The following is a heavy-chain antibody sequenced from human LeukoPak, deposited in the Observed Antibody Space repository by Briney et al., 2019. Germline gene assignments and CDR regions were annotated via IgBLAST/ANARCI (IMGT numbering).Heavy chain of an antibody. D-gene: IGHD3-9*01. CDR3: ATVSFRLVTMYYFDY. V-gene: IGHV1-24*01. CDR2: FNPEDGET. CDR1: GYTLTELS. J-gene: IGHJ4*02. Sequence: ASVTVSCKVSGYTLTELSMHWVRQAPGKGLEGMGGFNPEDGETIYAQKFQGRVTMTEDTSTDTAYMELSSLRSEDTAVYYCATVSFRLVTMYYFDYWGQGTLVTVSS.